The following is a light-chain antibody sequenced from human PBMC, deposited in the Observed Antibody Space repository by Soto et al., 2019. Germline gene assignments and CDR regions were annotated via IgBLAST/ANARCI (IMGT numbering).Light chain of an antibody. V-gene: IGKV1-39*01. CDR1: QSITSY. CDR3: QQSYSTPYT. J-gene: IGKJ2*01. Sequence: DIQMTQSPSSLSASVGDRVTMTCRASQSITSYLNWYQQKPGKAPKLLIYAAFSLQSGVPSRFSGSGSGTDFPLTISSLQPEDFAAYYCQQSYSTPYTFGQGTKVDIK. CDR2: AAF.